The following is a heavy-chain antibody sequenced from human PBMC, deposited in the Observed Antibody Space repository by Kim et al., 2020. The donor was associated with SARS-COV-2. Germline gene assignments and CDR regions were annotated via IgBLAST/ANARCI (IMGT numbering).Heavy chain of an antibody. Sequence: ASVKVSCKVSGYTVTESTMHWVRQAPGKGLEWMGGFNPEDGEPVYAQSFQGRLSMTEDGSTNTAYMELSSLKSDDTAVYYCATDRASAGVLTPPLGRWGQGTLVTVSS. CDR1: GYTVTEST. V-gene: IGHV1-24*01. J-gene: IGHJ4*02. CDR3: ATDRASAGVLTPPLGR. D-gene: IGHD3-3*01. CDR2: FNPEDGEP.